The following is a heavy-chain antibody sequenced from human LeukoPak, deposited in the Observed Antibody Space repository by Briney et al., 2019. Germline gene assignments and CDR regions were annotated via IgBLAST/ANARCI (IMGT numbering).Heavy chain of an antibody. CDR2: IQDGSDK. J-gene: IGHJ4*02. CDR3: AIPRSKWYHDY. Sequence: GGSLRLSCVASGFTFSSYCMSWVRQAPGKGLEWVANIQDGSDKYYVDSVKGRFAISRDNAKNSLYLQMNSLRAEDTAVYYCAIPRSKWYHDYWGQGTLVTVSS. V-gene: IGHV3-7*05. D-gene: IGHD2-2*01. CDR1: GFTFSSYC.